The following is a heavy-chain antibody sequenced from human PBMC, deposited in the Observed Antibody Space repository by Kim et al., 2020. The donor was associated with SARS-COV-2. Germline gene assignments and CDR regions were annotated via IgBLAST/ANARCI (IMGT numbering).Heavy chain of an antibody. CDR1: GFTFSSYG. V-gene: IGHV3-33*05. CDR2: ISYDGSNK. J-gene: IGHJ3*02. D-gene: IGHD6-13*01. CDR3: AREYSSSWYGGGAFDI. Sequence: GGSLRLSCAASGFTFSSYGMHWVRQAPGKGLEWVAVISYDGSNKYYADSVKGRFTISRDNSKNTLYLQMNSLRAEDTAVYYCAREYSSSWYGGGAFDIWGQGTMVTVSS.